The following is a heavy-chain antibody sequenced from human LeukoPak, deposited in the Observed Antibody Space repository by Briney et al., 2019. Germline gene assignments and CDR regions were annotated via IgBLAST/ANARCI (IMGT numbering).Heavy chain of an antibody. D-gene: IGHD6-6*01. CDR3: ARDHIAARHLDY. J-gene: IGHJ4*02. CDR1: GFTFSSYG. Sequence: GGSLRLSCAASGFTFSSYGMNWVRQAPGKGLEWVSSISSSSSYMYYADSVKGRFTISRDNAKNSLYLQMNSLRAEDTAVYYCARDHIAARHLDYWGQGTLVTVSS. V-gene: IGHV3-21*01. CDR2: ISSSSSYM.